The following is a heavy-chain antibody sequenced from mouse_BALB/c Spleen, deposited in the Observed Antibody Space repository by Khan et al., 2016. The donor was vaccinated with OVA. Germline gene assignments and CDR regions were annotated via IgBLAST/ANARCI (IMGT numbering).Heavy chain of an antibody. J-gene: IGHJ2*01. D-gene: IGHD2-14*01. V-gene: IGHV1S136*01. CDR2: IYPYNDDT. CDR1: GYTFTIYV. CDR3: ARNYRYDVYFDY. Sequence: VQLQQSGPELVKPGASVKMSCKASGYTFTIYVIHWVKQKPGQGLEWIGYIYPYNDDTKSNEKFKGKATLTSDKSSSTAYMELRSLTSEDSAVYYCARNYRYDVYFDYWGQGTTLTVSS.